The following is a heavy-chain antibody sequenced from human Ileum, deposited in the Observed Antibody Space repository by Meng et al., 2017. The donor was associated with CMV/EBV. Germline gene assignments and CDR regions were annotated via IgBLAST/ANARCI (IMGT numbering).Heavy chain of an antibody. CDR3: ARAAPGEEGTSPYFDS. Sequence: GGSLRLSCRDSGLTLSSYTMNWVRQAPGKGLEWVSYISSSGDAINYADSVKGRFIISRDNPRNSLYLQMNSLRVEDTAVYYCARAAPGEEGTSPYFDSWGQGIQVTVSS. V-gene: IGHV3-48*04. D-gene: IGHD2-2*01. J-gene: IGHJ4*02. CDR1: GLTLSSYT. CDR2: ISSSGDAI.